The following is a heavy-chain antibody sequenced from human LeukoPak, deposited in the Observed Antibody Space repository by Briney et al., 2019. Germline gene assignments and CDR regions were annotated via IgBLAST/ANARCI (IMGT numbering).Heavy chain of an antibody. Sequence: ASVKVSCKVSGYALFELSMHWVRQAPGKGLEWMGGFHPQDGKTVFAQKFQGRVSMTEDKSTDTAYMELTSLRSEDTAVYYCAPSSGSHWGQGTLVTVSS. V-gene: IGHV1-24*01. D-gene: IGHD6-19*01. J-gene: IGHJ4*02. CDR2: FHPQDGKT. CDR1: GYALFELS. CDR3: APSSGSH.